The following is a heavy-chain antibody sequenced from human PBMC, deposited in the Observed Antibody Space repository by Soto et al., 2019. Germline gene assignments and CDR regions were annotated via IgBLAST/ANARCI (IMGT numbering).Heavy chain of an antibody. CDR1: GFTFGDYA. Sequence: GGSLRLSCTASGFTFGDYAMSCVRQAPGKGLEWVGFIRSKAYGGTTEYAASVKGRFTISRDDSKSIAYLQMKSLKTEDTAVYYCTRVWHYYDSSGYQGPFDYWGEGTLVTVS. CDR3: TRVWHYYDSSGYQGPFDY. D-gene: IGHD3-22*01. J-gene: IGHJ4*02. V-gene: IGHV3-49*04. CDR2: IRSKAYGGTT.